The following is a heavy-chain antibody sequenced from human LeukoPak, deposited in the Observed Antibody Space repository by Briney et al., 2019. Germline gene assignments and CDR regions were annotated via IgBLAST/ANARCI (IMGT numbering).Heavy chain of an antibody. J-gene: IGHJ4*02. CDR1: GFTVSSNY. V-gene: IGHV3-66*01. CDR2: IYSGGST. Sequence: GGSLRLSCAASGFTVSSNYMSWVRQAPGKGLEWVSVIYSGGSTYYADSVKGRFTISRDNSKNTLYLQMNSLRAEDTAVYYCARARLYGDYVDYFDYWGQGTLVTVSS. CDR3: ARARLYGDYVDYFDY. D-gene: IGHD4-17*01.